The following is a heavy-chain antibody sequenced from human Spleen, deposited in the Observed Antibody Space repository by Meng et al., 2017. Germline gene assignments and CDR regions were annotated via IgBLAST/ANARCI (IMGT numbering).Heavy chain of an antibody. D-gene: IGHD1-26*01. Sequence: QVQLQESGPGLVKPSETLSLTVFVSGGSINSYYWSWIRQPPGKELEWIGYIFYSGSTNYNPSLKSRVTISIDTSKNQFSLKLTSVTATDTAVYYCARGVGIDYWGQGTLVTVSS. CDR2: IFYSGST. CDR1: GGSINSYY. V-gene: IGHV4-59*01. J-gene: IGHJ4*02. CDR3: ARGVGIDY.